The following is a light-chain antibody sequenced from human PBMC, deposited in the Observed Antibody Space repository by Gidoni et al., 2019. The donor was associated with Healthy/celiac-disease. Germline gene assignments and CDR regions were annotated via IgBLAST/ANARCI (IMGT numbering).Light chain of an antibody. V-gene: IGKV1-39*01. J-gene: IGKJ1*01. CDR2: AAS. CDR3: QQSYSTPQT. Sequence: DIQMTQSPSSLSASVGARVTITCRASKSISSYLNWYQQKPGKAPKLLFYAASSLQSGVPSRFSGSGSGTDFTLTISRLQPEDFATYYGQQSYSTPQTFGQGTKVEIK. CDR1: KSISSY.